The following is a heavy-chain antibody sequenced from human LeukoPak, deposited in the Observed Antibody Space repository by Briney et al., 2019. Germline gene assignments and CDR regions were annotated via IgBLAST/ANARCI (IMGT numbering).Heavy chain of an antibody. CDR1: GGSISSYY. J-gene: IGHJ4*02. CDR2: FYSSVST. Sequence: PSETLSLTCIVSGGSISSYYWNWIRQSAGKGLGWIGRFYSSVSTDYNPSLKRRVTMSVDTSKNQFSLKLSSVTAADTAVYYCARGTYCGSDCYSFEYWGQGTLVTVSS. D-gene: IGHD2-21*01. CDR3: ARGTYCGSDCYSFEY. V-gene: IGHV4-4*07.